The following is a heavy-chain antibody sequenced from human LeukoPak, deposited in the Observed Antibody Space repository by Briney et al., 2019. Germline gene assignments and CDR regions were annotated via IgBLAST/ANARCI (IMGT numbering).Heavy chain of an antibody. CDR3: ARTADISTGFGSDY. CDR1: GYSFTSYW. CDR2: IYPGDSDA. Sequence: GESLKISCKGSGYSFTSYWIGWVRQMPGKGLKWMGIIYPGDSDARYSPSFQGQVTIPADKSISTAYLQWSSLQASDTAMYYCARTADISTGFGSDYWGQGTLVTVSS. D-gene: IGHD3-9*01. V-gene: IGHV5-51*01. J-gene: IGHJ4*02.